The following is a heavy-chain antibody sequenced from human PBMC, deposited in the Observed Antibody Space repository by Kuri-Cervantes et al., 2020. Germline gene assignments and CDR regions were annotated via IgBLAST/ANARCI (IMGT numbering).Heavy chain of an antibody. J-gene: IGHJ4*02. CDR1: GFTFSSYA. CDR3: ARGGTYYYDSSGYYYDSFDY. V-gene: IGHV3-23*01. D-gene: IGHD3-22*01. Sequence: GESLKISCAASGFTFSSYAMSWVRQAPGKGLEWVSAISGSGGSTYYADSVKGRFTISRDNSRNTLFMQMNSLRAEDTAVYYCARGGTYYYDSSGYYYDSFDYWGQGTLVTVSS. CDR2: ISGSGGST.